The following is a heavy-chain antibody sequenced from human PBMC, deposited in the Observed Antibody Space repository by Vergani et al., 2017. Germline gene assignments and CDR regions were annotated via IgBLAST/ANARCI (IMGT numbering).Heavy chain of an antibody. CDR3: AGDLETYVRDGMDV. CDR1: GFTFSSNY. J-gene: IGHJ6*02. V-gene: IGHV3-66*02. D-gene: IGHD3-10*02. Sequence: EVQLVESGGGLVQPGGSLRLSCAASGFTFSSNYMSWVRQAPGKGLEWVSVIYSGGSTHYADSVKSRFTTSRDNSKNTLYLLMNSLRAEDTAVYYCAGDLETYVRDGMDVWGQGTTVTVSS. CDR2: IYSGGST.